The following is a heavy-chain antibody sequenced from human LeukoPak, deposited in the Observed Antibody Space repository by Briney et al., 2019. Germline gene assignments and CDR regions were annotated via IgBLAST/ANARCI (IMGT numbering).Heavy chain of an antibody. D-gene: IGHD1-26*01. J-gene: IGHJ4*02. CDR1: GFIFSTYA. CDR2: ITGSGDST. CDR3: AKENPVGGTNYFDY. Sequence: GGSLRLSCAASGFIFSTYAMSWVRQAPGKGLEWVSAITGSGDSTYYADSVKGRFTISRDNPKNTLSLQMNSLRAEDTAVYYCAKENPVGGTNYFDYWGQGTLVTVPS. V-gene: IGHV3-23*01.